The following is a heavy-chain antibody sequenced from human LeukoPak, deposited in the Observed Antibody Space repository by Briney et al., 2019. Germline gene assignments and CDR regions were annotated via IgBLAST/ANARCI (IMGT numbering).Heavy chain of an antibody. CDR1: GFTIDDYW. CDR3: ARVEVAGFDY. CDR2: IKEDVSDK. D-gene: IGHD6-19*01. V-gene: IGHV3-7*03. Sequence: GGSLRLSCAASGFTIDDYWMSWVRQAPGKGLEWVANIKEDVSDKYYVDSVKGRFTISRDNAKNSLYLQMSRLRAEDTAVYYCARVEVAGFDYWGQGILVTVSS. J-gene: IGHJ4*02.